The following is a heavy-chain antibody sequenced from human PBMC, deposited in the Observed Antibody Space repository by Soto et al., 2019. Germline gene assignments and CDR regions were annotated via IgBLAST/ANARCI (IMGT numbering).Heavy chain of an antibody. D-gene: IGHD1-26*01. Sequence: QLQLQESGPGLVKPSETLSLTCTVSGGSISSSSYYWGWIRQPPGKGLEWIGSIYYSGSTYYNPSLKSRVTISLDTSKNQYSLKLSSVTAEDSAVYYCARSGWAAPTDYRGQGTLVTVSS. CDR3: ARSGWAAPTDY. CDR1: GGSISSSSYY. CDR2: IYYSGST. V-gene: IGHV4-39*01. J-gene: IGHJ4*02.